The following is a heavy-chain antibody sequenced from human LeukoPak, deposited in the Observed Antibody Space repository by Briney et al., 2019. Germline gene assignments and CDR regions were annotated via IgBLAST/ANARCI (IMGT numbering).Heavy chain of an antibody. D-gene: IGHD3-3*01. CDR3: ARAYYDFWSGYPHYYYMDV. CDR1: GYTFTSYG. CDR2: ISAYNGNT. Sequence: ASVKVSCKASGYTFTSYGISWVRQAPGQGLEWMGWISAYNGNTNYAQKLQGRVTMTTDTSTSTAYMELRSLRSDDTAVYYCARAYYDFWSGYPHYYYMDVWGKGTTVTVPS. V-gene: IGHV1-18*01. J-gene: IGHJ6*03.